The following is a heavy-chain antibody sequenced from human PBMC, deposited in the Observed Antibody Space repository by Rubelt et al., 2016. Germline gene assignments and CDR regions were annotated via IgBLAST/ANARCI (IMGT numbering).Heavy chain of an antibody. D-gene: IGHD3-10*01. CDR1: GGSISSSSYY. CDR2: IYYSGSI. CDR3: AGDPRYHGSGSPFDY. J-gene: IGHJ4*02. V-gene: IGHV4-39*07. Sequence: QMQLQESGPGLVKPPETLSLTCTVSGGSISSSSYYWGWIRQPPGKGLEWIGTIYYSGSIYYNPSLKDRVTISVDTSKNQFTRKLTSVTAADSAVYYCAGDPRYHGSGSPFDYWGQGTLVTVSS.